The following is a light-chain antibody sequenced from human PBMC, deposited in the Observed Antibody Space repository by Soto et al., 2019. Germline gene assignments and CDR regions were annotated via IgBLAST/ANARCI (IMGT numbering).Light chain of an antibody. V-gene: IGKV3-11*01. Sequence: EIVLTQSPATLSLSPGERATLSCRASQSVSNYLAWYQQKPGQTPRLLLYDVSNRATGIPARFSGSGSGTDFTLTISSLEPEDFAVYFCHQRTNWPTFGPGTKVHIK. J-gene: IGKJ3*01. CDR2: DVS. CDR1: QSVSNY. CDR3: HQRTNWPT.